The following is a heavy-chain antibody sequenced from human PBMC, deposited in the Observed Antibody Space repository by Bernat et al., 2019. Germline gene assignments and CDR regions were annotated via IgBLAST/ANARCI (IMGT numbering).Heavy chain of an antibody. Sequence: QLPLQESGSRLVKPSQTLSLTCAVAGGSISSGGYSWSWIRQPPGKRLEWLGYIYHSGSTYYNPSLKSRVTISVDRSKNQFSLKLSSVTAADTAVYYCARGSSGYFGSLFDYWGQGTLVTVSS. D-gene: IGHD3-22*01. CDR3: ARGSSGYFGSLFDY. CDR1: GGSISSGGYS. V-gene: IGHV4-30-2*01. J-gene: IGHJ4*02. CDR2: IYHSGST.